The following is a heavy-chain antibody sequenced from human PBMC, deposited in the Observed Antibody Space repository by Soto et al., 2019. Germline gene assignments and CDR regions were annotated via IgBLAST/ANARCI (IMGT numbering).Heavy chain of an antibody. CDR1: GYPYTNSY. CDR3: ASDFRTRGWFRQAGNFAMDV. D-gene: IGHD6-19*01. Sequence: QVQLVQSGAEVRKPGASVKVSCKASGYPYTNSYMHWVRQAPGQGLEWMGGIHPNTGGTNYAQKFQGRVTMTRDTSVSTVYMELNRLTSDDTAIYFCASDFRTRGWFRQAGNFAMDVWGQGTTVTVS. J-gene: IGHJ6*02. CDR2: IHPNTGGT. V-gene: IGHV1-2*02.